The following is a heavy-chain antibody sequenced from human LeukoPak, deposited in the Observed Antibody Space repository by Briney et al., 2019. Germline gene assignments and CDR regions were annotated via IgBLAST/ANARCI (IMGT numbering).Heavy chain of an antibody. CDR3: AREGGIAAAGTFRDAFDI. D-gene: IGHD6-13*01. Sequence: GASVNVSCKASGGTFSSYAISWVRQAPGQGLEWMGWINPNSGGTNYAQKFQGRVTMTRATSISTAYMELSTLRSDDTAVYYCAREGGIAAAGTFRDAFDIWGQGTMVTVSS. CDR1: GGTFSSYA. CDR2: INPNSGGT. J-gene: IGHJ3*02. V-gene: IGHV1-2*02.